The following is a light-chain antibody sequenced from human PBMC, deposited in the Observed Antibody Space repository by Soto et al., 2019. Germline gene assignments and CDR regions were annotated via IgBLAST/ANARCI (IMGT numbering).Light chain of an antibody. CDR2: EVR. J-gene: IGLJ1*01. Sequence: QSALTQPASVSGSPGQSITISCTGTRSDVGGYNFVSWYQQLPGKAPKLMIYEVRNRPSGVSNRFSGSKSGNTASLTISGLQAEDKADYYCSSYTSSSTLEVFGTGTKVTVL. V-gene: IGLV2-14*01. CDR3: SSYTSSSTLEV. CDR1: RSDVGGYNF.